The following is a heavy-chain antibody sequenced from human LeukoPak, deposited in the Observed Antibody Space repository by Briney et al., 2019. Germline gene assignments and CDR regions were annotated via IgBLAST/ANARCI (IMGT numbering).Heavy chain of an antibody. CDR2: IYHSGST. Sequence: PSGTLSLTCAVSGGSISSSNWWSWVRQPPGKGLEWIGEIYHSGSTNYNPSLKSRVTISVDKSKNQSSLKLSSVTAADTAVYYCARDLLEWPDAFDIWGQGTMVTVSS. V-gene: IGHV4-4*02. CDR3: ARDLLEWPDAFDI. J-gene: IGHJ3*02. CDR1: GGSISSSNW. D-gene: IGHD3-3*01.